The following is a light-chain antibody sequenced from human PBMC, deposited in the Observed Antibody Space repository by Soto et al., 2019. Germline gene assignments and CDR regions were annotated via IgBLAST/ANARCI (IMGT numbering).Light chain of an antibody. Sequence: IVMTQSPATLSVSPGERATLSCRASQSVSSNLAWYQQKPGQAPRLLIYGASTRATGIPARFSGSWSGTEFTLTISSPQSEDFPVYSCHQYNNWPPWTFGQGTKVEIK. CDR2: GAS. CDR1: QSVSSN. J-gene: IGKJ1*01. V-gene: IGKV3-15*01. CDR3: HQYNNWPPWT.